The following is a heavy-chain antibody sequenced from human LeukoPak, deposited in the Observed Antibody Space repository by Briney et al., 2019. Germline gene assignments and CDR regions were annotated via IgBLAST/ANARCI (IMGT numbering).Heavy chain of an antibody. CDR2: ISGSTSVI. Sequence: GGPLSPSCPASGFTFITHTVAWVRQAPGKGLECLSYISGSTSVIYYADSVKGRFTISRDNAKNSLYLQMNSLKAEDTAVYYCARGLYYMDVWGKGTTVTVSS. J-gene: IGHJ6*03. CDR3: ARGLYYMDV. CDR1: GFTFITHT. V-gene: IGHV3-48*01.